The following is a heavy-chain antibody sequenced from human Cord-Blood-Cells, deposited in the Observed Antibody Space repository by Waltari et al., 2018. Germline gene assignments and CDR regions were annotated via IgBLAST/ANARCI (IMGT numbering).Heavy chain of an antibody. CDR1: GFTVSSNY. CDR3: ARDGDVDTAMVTYY. J-gene: IGHJ4*02. Sequence: EVQLVESGGGLIQPGGSLRLSCAASGFTVSSNYMIWVRQAPGKGLEWVSVIYSGGSTYYADSVKGRFTISRDNSKNTLYLQMNSLRAEDTAVYYCARDGDVDTAMVTYYWGQGTLVTVSS. CDR2: IYSGGST. D-gene: IGHD5-18*01. V-gene: IGHV3-53*01.